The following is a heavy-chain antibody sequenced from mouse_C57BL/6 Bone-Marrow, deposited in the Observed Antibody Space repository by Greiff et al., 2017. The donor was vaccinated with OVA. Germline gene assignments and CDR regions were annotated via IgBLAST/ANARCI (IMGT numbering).Heavy chain of an antibody. CDR1: GYTFTDYN. D-gene: IGHD2-4*01. CDR2: INPNNGGT. V-gene: IGHV1-22*01. J-gene: IGHJ3*01. Sequence: EVKLVESGPELVKPGASVKMSCKASGYTFTDYNMHWVKQSHGKSLEWIGYINPNNGGTSYNQKFKGKATLTVNKSSSTAYMELRSLTSEDSAVYYCANYDGVWFAYWGQGTLVTVSA. CDR3: ANYDGVWFAY.